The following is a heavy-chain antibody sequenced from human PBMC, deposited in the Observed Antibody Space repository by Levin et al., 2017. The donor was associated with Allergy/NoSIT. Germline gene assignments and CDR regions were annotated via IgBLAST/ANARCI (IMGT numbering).Heavy chain of an antibody. J-gene: IGHJ4*02. CDR2: ISGTSSAI. Sequence: KLGESLKISCAASGFTFRDYYMSWIRKAPGKGLELVSYISGTSSAIIYADSVKGRFTISRDNAQNSLYLQMNSLRAEDTAVYFCARETMAAAAHYWGQGTLVTVSS. D-gene: IGHD6-13*01. CDR1: GFTFRDYY. CDR3: ARETMAAAAHY. V-gene: IGHV3-11*05.